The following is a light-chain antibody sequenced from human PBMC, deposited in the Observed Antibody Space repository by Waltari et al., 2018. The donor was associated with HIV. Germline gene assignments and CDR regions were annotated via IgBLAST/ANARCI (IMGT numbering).Light chain of an antibody. CDR2: EVS. CDR1: SSDVGGYNY. CDR3: SSYAGSNVI. V-gene: IGLV2-8*01. Sequence: LTQPPSASGSPGQSVTISCTGTSSDVGGYNYVSWYQQHPDKAPKLMIYEVSKRPSGVPDRFSGSKSGNTASLTVSGLQAEDEADYYCSSYAGSNVIFGGGTKLTVL. J-gene: IGLJ2*01.